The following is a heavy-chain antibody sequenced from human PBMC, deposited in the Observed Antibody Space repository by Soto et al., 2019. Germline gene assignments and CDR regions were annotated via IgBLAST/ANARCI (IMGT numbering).Heavy chain of an antibody. CDR2: INHDGIT. CDR1: GGSFSGYY. V-gene: IGHV4-34*01. D-gene: IGHD2-15*01. CDR3: AGRYCTGGSCYRP. Sequence: QVQLQQWGAGLLKPSETLSLTCAISGGSFSGYYWSWIRQPTGKGLEWIGEINHDGITNYNPSRKSRVTISLDTSKNQFSLKLTSVTAADTAVYYCAGRYCTGGSCYRPWGQGTLVTVSS. J-gene: IGHJ4*02.